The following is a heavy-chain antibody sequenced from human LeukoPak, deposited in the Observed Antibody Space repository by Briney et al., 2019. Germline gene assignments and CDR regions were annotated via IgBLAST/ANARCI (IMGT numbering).Heavy chain of an antibody. CDR3: AKDQPSGSSSWYWDY. D-gene: IGHD6-13*01. V-gene: IGHV3-30*02. Sequence: PGGSLRLSCAASGFTFSSYGMHWVRQAPGKGLEWVAFIRSDGSYKYYADSVKGRFTISRDNSKNTLDLQMNSLRTEDTAVYYCAKDQPSGSSSWYWDYWGQGSLVTVSS. CDR1: GFTFSSYG. CDR2: IRSDGSYK. J-gene: IGHJ4*02.